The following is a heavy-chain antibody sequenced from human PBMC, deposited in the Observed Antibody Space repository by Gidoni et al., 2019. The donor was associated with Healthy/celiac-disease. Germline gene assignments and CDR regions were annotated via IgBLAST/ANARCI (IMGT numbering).Heavy chain of an antibody. V-gene: IGHV3-21*01. CDR1: GFTFSSYS. Sequence: EVQLVESGGGLVKPGGSLRLSCAASGFTFSSYSMNWVRQAPGKGLEWVSSISSSSSYIYYADSVKGRFTISRDNAKNSLYLQMNSLRAEDTAVYYCAKHQRVSGWYYYFDYWGQGTLVTVSS. J-gene: IGHJ4*02. CDR2: ISSSSSYI. CDR3: AKHQRVSGWYYYFDY. D-gene: IGHD6-19*01.